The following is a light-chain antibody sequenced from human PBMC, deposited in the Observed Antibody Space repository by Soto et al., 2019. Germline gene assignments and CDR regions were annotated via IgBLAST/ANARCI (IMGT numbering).Light chain of an antibody. CDR1: SSDVGGYNY. Sequence: QSALTHPASVSGSPGQSITISCTGTSSDVGGYNYVSWYQQHPGKAPKLMIYDVSNRPSGVSNRFSGSKSGNTASLTISGLKAEDEADYYCSSYTSSSTPVFGGGTQLTVL. J-gene: IGLJ3*02. CDR2: DVS. V-gene: IGLV2-14*01. CDR3: SSYTSSSTPV.